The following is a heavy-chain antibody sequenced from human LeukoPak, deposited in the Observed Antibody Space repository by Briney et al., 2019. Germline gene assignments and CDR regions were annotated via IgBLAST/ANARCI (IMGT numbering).Heavy chain of an antibody. Sequence: GGSLRLSCAASGFTFSTYRVHRVRQTPGRGLVWVSRINSDGSTVNYADSVKGRFTISRDNAKNTLYLQMNSLRAEDTAMYYCARVGQGLDYGGKGTLVTVSS. CDR3: ARVGQGLDY. J-gene: IGHJ4*02. CDR2: INSDGSTV. CDR1: GFTFSTYR. V-gene: IGHV3-74*01.